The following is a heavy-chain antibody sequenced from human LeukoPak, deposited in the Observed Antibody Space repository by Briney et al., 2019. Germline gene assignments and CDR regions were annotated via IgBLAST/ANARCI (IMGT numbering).Heavy chain of an antibody. CDR3: ARDLPEWSNWFDP. V-gene: IGHV3-33*01. D-gene: IGHD3-3*01. CDR1: GFTFSSYG. J-gene: IGHJ5*02. CDR2: IWYDGSNK. Sequence: PGGSLRLSCAASGFTFSSYGMHWVRQASGKGLEWVAVIWYDGSNKYYADSVKGRFTISRDNSKNTLYLQMNSLRAEDTAVYYCARDLPEWSNWFDPWGQGTLVTVSS.